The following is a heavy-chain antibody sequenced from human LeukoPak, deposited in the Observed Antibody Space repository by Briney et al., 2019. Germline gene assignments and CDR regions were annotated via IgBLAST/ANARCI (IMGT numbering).Heavy chain of an antibody. V-gene: IGHV4-59*02. D-gene: IGHD4-17*01. CDR2: IYYSGGT. CDR1: GVSVSSYY. J-gene: IGHJ3*02. Sequence: SESLSLTCTVSGVSVSSYYWSWIRQPPGKGLEWIGYIYYSGGTNYNPSLKSRVTISVDTSKNQFSLKLGSVTAADTAAFYCARDYGDYVGAFDIWGQGTMVTVSS. CDR3: ARDYGDYVGAFDI.